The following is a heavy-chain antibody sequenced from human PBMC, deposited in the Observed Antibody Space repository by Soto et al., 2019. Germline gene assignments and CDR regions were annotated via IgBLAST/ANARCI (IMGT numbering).Heavy chain of an antibody. CDR3: AGGWGSYDFWSGYPNDAFDI. V-gene: IGHV1-18*01. J-gene: IGHJ3*02. CDR1: GYTFTSYG. D-gene: IGHD3-3*01. Sequence: ASGKVSCKASGYTFTSYGISWVRQAPGQGLERMGRISAYNGNTNYAQKLQGRVTMTTDTSTSTAYMELRSLRSDDTAVYYCAGGWGSYDFWSGYPNDAFDIWGQGTMVTVSS. CDR2: ISAYNGNT.